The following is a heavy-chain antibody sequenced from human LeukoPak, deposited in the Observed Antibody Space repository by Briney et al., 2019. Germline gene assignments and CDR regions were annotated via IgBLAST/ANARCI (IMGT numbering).Heavy chain of an antibody. CDR2: IYYSGST. CDR3: ARALGWYDWFDP. D-gene: IGHD6-19*01. J-gene: IGHJ5*02. Sequence: SETLSLTCTVSGRFISNYYWSWIRQPPGKGLEWIGYIYYSGSTNYNPSLESLVTISVDTSKNQFSLKLSSVTAADTVVYYCARALGWYDWFDPWGQGTLVTVSS. V-gene: IGHV4-59*12. CDR1: GRFISNYY.